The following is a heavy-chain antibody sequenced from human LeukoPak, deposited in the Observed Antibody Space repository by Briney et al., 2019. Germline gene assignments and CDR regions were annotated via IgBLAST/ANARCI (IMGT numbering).Heavy chain of an antibody. CDR2: ISYDGSNK. Sequence: GGSLRLSCAASGFTFSSYAMHWVRQAPGKGLEWVAVISYDGSNKYYADSVKGRFTISRDNSKNTLYLQMNSLRAEDTAVYYCATPYDSVSVEWPIDAFDIWGQGTMVTVSS. CDR1: GFTFSSYA. J-gene: IGHJ3*02. V-gene: IGHV3-30-3*01. D-gene: IGHD3-3*01. CDR3: ATPYDSVSVEWPIDAFDI.